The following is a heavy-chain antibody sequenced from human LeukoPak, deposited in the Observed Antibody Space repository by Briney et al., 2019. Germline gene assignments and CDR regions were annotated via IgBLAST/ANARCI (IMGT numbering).Heavy chain of an antibody. CDR2: IRAGGDVT. J-gene: IGHJ4*02. D-gene: IGHD3-16*01. Sequence: PGGSLRLSCVASRFTFSKYIMTWVRQGPGRGLEWVSSIRAGGDVTFYADSVKGRFRPSRDNSRNTVYLKMNSLRVDDTGVYFCANWGGTQTIGDIWYGPLDYWGQGTQVTVSS. CDR1: RFTFSKYI. V-gene: IGHV3-23*01. CDR3: ANWGGTQTIGDIWYGPLDY.